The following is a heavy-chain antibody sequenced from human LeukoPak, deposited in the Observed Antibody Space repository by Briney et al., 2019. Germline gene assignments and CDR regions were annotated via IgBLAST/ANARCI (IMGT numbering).Heavy chain of an antibody. D-gene: IGHD2-21*01. J-gene: IGHJ6*02. CDR2: IFSGGST. CDR3: ARDIPMDV. Sequence: GGSLRLSCVASGFTVSSNYMSCVRQAPGKGLEWVSAIFSGGSTFYADSVTGRFTISRDNSKITAYLEMNSLRAEDTALYYCARDIPMDVWGQGTTVTVSS. V-gene: IGHV3-53*01. CDR1: GFTVSSNY.